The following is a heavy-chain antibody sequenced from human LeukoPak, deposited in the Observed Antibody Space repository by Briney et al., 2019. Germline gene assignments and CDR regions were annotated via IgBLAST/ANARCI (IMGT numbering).Heavy chain of an antibody. Sequence: GGSLRLSCAASGYTFSRYWMHWVRQAPGKGLVWVSRINSDGSSTTYADSVEGRFTISRDNAKNTLYLQMNSLRAEDTAVYHCATDGYNLEAFDMWGQGTMVTVSS. J-gene: IGHJ3*02. CDR1: GYTFSRYW. CDR2: INSDGSST. D-gene: IGHD5-24*01. CDR3: ATDGYNLEAFDM. V-gene: IGHV3-74*01.